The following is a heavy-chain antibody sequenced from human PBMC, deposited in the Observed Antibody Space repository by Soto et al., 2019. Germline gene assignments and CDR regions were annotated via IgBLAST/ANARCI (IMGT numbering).Heavy chain of an antibody. V-gene: IGHV3-48*01. J-gene: IGHJ6*03. CDR1: GFTFSSYS. D-gene: IGHD3-3*01. Sequence: SLRLSCAASGFTFSSYSMNWVRQAPGKGLEWVSYISSSSSTIYYADSVKGRFTISRDNAKNSLYLQMNSLRAEDTAVYYCARMAFLGVVIIPTDYMDVWGKGTTVTVSS. CDR2: ISSSSSTI. CDR3: ARMAFLGVVIIPTDYMDV.